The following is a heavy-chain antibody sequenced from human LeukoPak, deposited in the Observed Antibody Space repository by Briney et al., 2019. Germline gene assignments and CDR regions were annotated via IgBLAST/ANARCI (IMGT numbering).Heavy chain of an antibody. CDR3: VRDFDY. CDR2: ISSSGRTM. CDR1: EFTFSSYE. Sequence: QAGGSLRLSCAASEFTFSSYEMNWVRQAPGKGLEWVSYISSSGRTMYYADSVKGRFTISRDNAKNSLYLQMNSLRVEDTAVYYCVRDFDYWGQGTLVTVSS. J-gene: IGHJ4*02. V-gene: IGHV3-48*03.